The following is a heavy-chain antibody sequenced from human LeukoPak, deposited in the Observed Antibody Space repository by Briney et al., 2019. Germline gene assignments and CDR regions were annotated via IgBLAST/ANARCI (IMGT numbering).Heavy chain of an antibody. CDR3: ARNYYDSSGYLYF. CDR1: GYTFTSYG. J-gene: IGHJ3*01. D-gene: IGHD3-22*01. V-gene: IGHV1-18*01. Sequence: ASVKVSCKASGYTFTSYGISWVRQAPGQGLEWMGWISAYNGNTNYAQKLQGRVTMTTDTSTSTACMELRSLRSDDTAVYYCARNYYDSSGYLYFWGQGTMVTVSS. CDR2: ISAYNGNT.